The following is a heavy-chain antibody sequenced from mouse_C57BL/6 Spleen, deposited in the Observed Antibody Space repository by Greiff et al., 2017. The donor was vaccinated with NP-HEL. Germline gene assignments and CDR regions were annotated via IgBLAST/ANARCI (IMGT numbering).Heavy chain of an antibody. J-gene: IGHJ4*01. CDR3: AREEGKGAYGNYAMDY. D-gene: IGHD2-1*01. V-gene: IGHV1-59*01. CDR2: IDPSDSYT. CDR1: GYTFTSYW. Sequence: VQLQQSGAELVRPGTSVKLSCKASGYTFTSYWMHWVKQRPGQGLEWIGVIDPSDSYTNYNQKFKGKATLTVDTSSSTAYMQLSSLTSEDSAVYYCAREEGKGAYGNYAMDYWGQGTSVTVSS.